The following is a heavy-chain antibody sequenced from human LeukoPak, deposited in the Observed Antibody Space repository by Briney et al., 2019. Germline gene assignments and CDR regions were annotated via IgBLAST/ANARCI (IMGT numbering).Heavy chain of an antibody. J-gene: IGHJ4*02. D-gene: IGHD1-1*01. CDR2: INSDGSST. V-gene: IGHV3-74*01. CDR3: ARGYRSTRWLQLY. Sequence: PGGSLRLSCAASGFTFSSYAMSWVRQAPGKGLVWVSRINSDGSSTSYADSVKGRFTISRDNAKNTLYLQMNSLRAEDTAVYYCARGYRSTRWLQLYWGQGTLVTVSS. CDR1: GFTFSSYA.